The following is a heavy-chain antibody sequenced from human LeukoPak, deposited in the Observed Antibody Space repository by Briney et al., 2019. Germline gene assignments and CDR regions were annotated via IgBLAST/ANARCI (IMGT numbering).Heavy chain of an antibody. CDR2: IKSDGSRI. CDR3: TTGYSGSWYNAFDI. J-gene: IGHJ3*02. D-gene: IGHD6-13*01. V-gene: IGHV3-74*01. Sequence: GGSLRLSCAASGFTFSTYWMHWVRQAPGKGLVWVSRIKSDGSRIDYADSVRGRFSISRDNAKNTLYLQLDSLRAEDTAVYYCTTGYSGSWYNAFDIWGQGTMVTVSS. CDR1: GFTFSTYW.